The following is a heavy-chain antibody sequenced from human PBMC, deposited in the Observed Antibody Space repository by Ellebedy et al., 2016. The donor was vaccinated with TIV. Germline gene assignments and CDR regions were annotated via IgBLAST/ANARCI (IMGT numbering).Heavy chain of an antibody. V-gene: IGHV3-23*01. J-gene: IGHJ4*02. Sequence: GESLKISCAASGFTFSIYAMTWVRQAPGKGLEWVSSISDSGSRTDYADSVQGRFTISRDNSKKMLYLQMNSLRVEDTAVYYCAKRHYGFHAYEDITHWGQGTLVSVSS. D-gene: IGHD3-10*01. CDR3: AKRHYGFHAYEDITH. CDR1: GFTFSIYA. CDR2: ISDSGSRT.